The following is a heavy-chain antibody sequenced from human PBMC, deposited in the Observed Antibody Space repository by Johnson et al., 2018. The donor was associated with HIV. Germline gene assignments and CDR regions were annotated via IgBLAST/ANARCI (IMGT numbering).Heavy chain of an antibody. CDR1: RFTFSDYY. D-gene: IGHD3-22*01. CDR3: ARDRGYWDAFDI. CDR2: ISSSGGTI. Sequence: LVESGGGLVKPGGSLRLSCAASRFTFSDYYMSWIRQTPGKGLEWVSYISSSGGTIYYAYSVKGRFSISRDNAKNSLYLRMNSLRAEDTAVYYCARDRGYWDAFDIWGQGTMVTVSS. J-gene: IGHJ3*02. V-gene: IGHV3-11*04.